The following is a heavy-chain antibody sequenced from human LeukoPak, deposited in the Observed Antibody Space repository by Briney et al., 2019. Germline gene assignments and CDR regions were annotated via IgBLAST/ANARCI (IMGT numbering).Heavy chain of an antibody. CDR3: ARRYFDY. Sequence: GGSLRLSCAASGFTFSSYWMSWVRQAPGKGLEWVANINQDGSEKYCVDSLKGRFTISRDNAENSLYLQMSSLRAEDTAIYYCARRYFDYWGQGTLVTVSS. CDR2: INQDGSEK. V-gene: IGHV3-7*03. J-gene: IGHJ4*02. CDR1: GFTFSSYW.